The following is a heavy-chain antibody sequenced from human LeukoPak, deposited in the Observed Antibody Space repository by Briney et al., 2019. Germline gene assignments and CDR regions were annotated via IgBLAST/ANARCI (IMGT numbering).Heavy chain of an antibody. D-gene: IGHD6-13*01. CDR1: GGSISSGGYY. J-gene: IGHJ6*02. V-gene: IGHV4-31*03. Sequence: SETLSLTCTVSGGSISSGGYYWSWIRQHPGKGLEWIGYIYYSGSTYYNPSLKSRVTISVDTFKNQFSLKLSSVTAADTAVYYCARARAAAGYYYYGMDVWGQGTTVTVSS. CDR3: ARARAAAGYYYYGMDV. CDR2: IYYSGST.